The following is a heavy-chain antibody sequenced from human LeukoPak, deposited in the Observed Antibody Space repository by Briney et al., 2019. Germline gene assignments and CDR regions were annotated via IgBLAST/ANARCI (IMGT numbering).Heavy chain of an antibody. V-gene: IGHV1-8*02. J-gene: IGHJ4*02. CDR1: GYTFTNFD. CDR3: AREPSGSYVPFDY. D-gene: IGHD1-26*01. Sequence: ASVKVSCKASGYTFTNFDINWVRQATGQGLEWMGWMNPNTGNAGYAQKLQGRVTMTTDTSTSTAYMELRGLRSDDTAVYYCAREPSGSYVPFDYWGQGTLVTVSS. CDR2: MNPNTGNA.